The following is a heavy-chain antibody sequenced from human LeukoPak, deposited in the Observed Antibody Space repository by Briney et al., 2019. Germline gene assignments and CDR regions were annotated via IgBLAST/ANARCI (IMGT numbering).Heavy chain of an antibody. D-gene: IGHD1-26*01. Sequence: SVKVSCKASGGTFNRYAISWVRQAPGQGLEWMGGIIPMFDTANYAQMFQGRVTITTDKSTSTAYMELSSLTSEDTAVYYCARADNWEGAKGNWGQGTMVTVSS. CDR3: ARADNWEGAKGN. J-gene: IGHJ3*01. V-gene: IGHV1-69*05. CDR1: GGTFNRYA. CDR2: IIPMFDTA.